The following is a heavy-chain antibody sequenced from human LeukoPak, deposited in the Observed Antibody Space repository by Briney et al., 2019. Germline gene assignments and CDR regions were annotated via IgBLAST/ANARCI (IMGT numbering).Heavy chain of an antibody. J-gene: IGHJ4*02. CDR1: GGSISSSSYY. CDR2: IYYSGGT. V-gene: IGHV4-39*01. D-gene: IGHD5-18*01. CDR3: ASSIARGYSYGLYYFDY. Sequence: KPSETLSLTCTVSGGSISSSSYYWGWIRQPPGKGLEWIGSIYYSGGTYYNPSLKSRVTISVDTSKNQFSLKLSSVTAADTAVYYCASSIARGYSYGLYYFDYWGQGTLVTVSS.